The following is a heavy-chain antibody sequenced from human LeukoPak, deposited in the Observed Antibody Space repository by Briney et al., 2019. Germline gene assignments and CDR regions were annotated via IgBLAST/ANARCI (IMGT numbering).Heavy chain of an antibody. D-gene: IGHD6-19*01. Sequence: GGSLRLSCAASGFTFSSYEMNWVRQAPGKGLKWVSSISSSSSYIYYADSVKGRFTISRDNAKNSLYLQMNSLRAEDTAVYYCARESGSASFDYWGQGTLVTVSS. J-gene: IGHJ4*02. CDR2: ISSSSSYI. CDR3: ARESGSASFDY. CDR1: GFTFSSYE. V-gene: IGHV3-21*01.